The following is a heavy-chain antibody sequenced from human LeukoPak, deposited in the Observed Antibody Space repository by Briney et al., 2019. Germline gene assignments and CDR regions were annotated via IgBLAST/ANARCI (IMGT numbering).Heavy chain of an antibody. CDR2: INPNSGGT. Sequence: ASVKVSCKASGYTFSDYYIHWVRQAPGQGLEWMGWINPNSGGTNYAQKLQGRVTMTTDTSTSTAYMELRSLRSDDTAVYYCAIFPPLVVTPSGAAQGFDYWGQGTLVTVSS. V-gene: IGHV1-2*02. CDR1: GYTFSDYY. J-gene: IGHJ4*02. D-gene: IGHD4-23*01. CDR3: AIFPPLVVTPSGAAQGFDY.